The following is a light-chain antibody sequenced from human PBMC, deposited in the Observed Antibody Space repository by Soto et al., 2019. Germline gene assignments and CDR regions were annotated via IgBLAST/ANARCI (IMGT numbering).Light chain of an antibody. CDR2: GNS. V-gene: IGLV1-40*01. J-gene: IGLJ1*01. CDR1: SSNIGAGYN. Sequence: QSVLTQPPSVSGAPGQRVTISCTGRSSNIGAGYNVHWYQQLPGAAPKLLIYGNSNRPSGVPDRFSGSKSGTSASLAITGLQAEDEADYYCQSYDSSLSGFYVFGTGTKRTVL. CDR3: QSYDSSLSGFYV.